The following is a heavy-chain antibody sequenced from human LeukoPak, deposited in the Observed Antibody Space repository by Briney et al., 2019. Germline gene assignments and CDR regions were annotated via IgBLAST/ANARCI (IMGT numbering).Heavy chain of an antibody. Sequence: GGSLRLSCAASGFTFSSYGMHWVRQAPGKGLEWVAVIWYDGSNKYYADSVKGRFTISRDNSKNTLYLQMNSLRAEDTAVYYCARDRVVPTNYFDYWGQGTLVTVSS. J-gene: IGHJ4*02. CDR3: ARDRVVPTNYFDY. CDR1: GFTFSSYG. V-gene: IGHV3-30*19. CDR2: IWYDGSNK. D-gene: IGHD2-2*01.